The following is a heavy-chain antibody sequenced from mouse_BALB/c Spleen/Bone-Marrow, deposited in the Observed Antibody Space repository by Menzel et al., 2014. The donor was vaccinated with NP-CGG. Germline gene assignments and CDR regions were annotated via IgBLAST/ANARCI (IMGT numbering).Heavy chain of an antibody. CDR2: IDPANGNT. CDR3: ASYYRYSFDY. Sequence: DVKLMESGAELVKPGASVKLSCTGSGFNIKDTYMHWVKQRPEQGLEWIGRIDPANGNTKYDPKFQGKATITADTSSNTAYLQLSSLTSEDTAVYYCASYYRYSFDYWGQGTTLTVSS. J-gene: IGHJ2*01. D-gene: IGHD2-14*01. CDR1: GFNIKDTY. V-gene: IGHV14-3*02.